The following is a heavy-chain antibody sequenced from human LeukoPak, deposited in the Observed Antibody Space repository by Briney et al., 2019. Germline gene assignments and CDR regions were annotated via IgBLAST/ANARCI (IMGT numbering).Heavy chain of an antibody. CDR3: VRDYQFIQEV. Sequence: GGSLRLSCVASGFTFSNYWMLWVRQAPGKGLMWVSLISTDGRSTRYAESVKGRFTISRDNAKNALYLQMDILRVEDTALYFCVRDYQFIQEVWGQGTTVTVSS. J-gene: IGHJ6*02. D-gene: IGHD2-2*01. CDR1: GFTFSNYW. V-gene: IGHV3-74*01. CDR2: ISTDGRST.